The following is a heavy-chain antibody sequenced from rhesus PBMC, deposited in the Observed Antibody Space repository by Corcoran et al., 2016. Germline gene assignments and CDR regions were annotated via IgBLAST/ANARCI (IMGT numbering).Heavy chain of an antibody. D-gene: IGHD4-23*01. V-gene: IGHV1S2*01. CDR2: INPYIGNT. Sequence: QVQLVQSGAEVKKPGSSVKVSCKASGYTFTDYYMHWVRQATRQGLEWMGWINPYIGNTKDAKKFQGIVTMTRNTSTSTAYMELSSLRSEDTAVYYCARDSPYRDKYFDLSGPGTPITISS. CDR1: GYTFTDYY. CDR3: ARDSPYRDKYFDL. J-gene: IGHJ2*01.